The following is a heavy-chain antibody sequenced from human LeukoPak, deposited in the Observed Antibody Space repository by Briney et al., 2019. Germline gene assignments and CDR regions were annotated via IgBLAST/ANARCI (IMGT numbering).Heavy chain of an antibody. CDR3: AKTESSSYFYTYFNY. D-gene: IGHD3-22*01. Sequence: GGSLRLSCAASGFTFSAYAIHWVRQAPGKGLEWVAVISTDGTNKFYADSVKGRFTISRDNSKNTLYLQMNSLRAEDTAVYYCAKTESSSYFYTYFNYWGQGTLVTVSS. CDR1: GFTFSAYA. V-gene: IGHV3-30*04. J-gene: IGHJ4*02. CDR2: ISTDGTNK.